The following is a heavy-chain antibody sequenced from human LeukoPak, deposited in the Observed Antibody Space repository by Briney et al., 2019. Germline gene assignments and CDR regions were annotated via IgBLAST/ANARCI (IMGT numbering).Heavy chain of an antibody. Sequence: SETLSLTCTVSGGSISSYYWSWIRQPAGKGLEWIGRIYTSGSTNYNPSLKSRVTISVDTSKNQFSLKLSSVTAADTAVYYCARGKITMVRGRYYYYGMDVWGQGTTVTVSS. CDR2: IYTSGST. J-gene: IGHJ6*02. D-gene: IGHD3-10*01. CDR3: ARGKITMVRGRYYYYGMDV. CDR1: GGSISSYY. V-gene: IGHV4-4*07.